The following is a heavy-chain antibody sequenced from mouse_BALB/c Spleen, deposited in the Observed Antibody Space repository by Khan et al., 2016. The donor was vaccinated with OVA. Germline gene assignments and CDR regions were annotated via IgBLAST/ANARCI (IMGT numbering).Heavy chain of an antibody. V-gene: IGHV9-4*02. CDR3: ARGPFGYAMDY. CDR2: INTHSGVP. J-gene: IGHJ4*01. Sequence: QIQLVQSGPELKKPGETVRISCKASGYTFTTAGMQWVQKMPGKGLKWIGWINTHSGVPKYAEDFKGRFAFSLETSASTAYLQISNLKNEDTATXFCARGPFGYAMDYWGQGTSVTVSS. CDR1: GYTFTTAG.